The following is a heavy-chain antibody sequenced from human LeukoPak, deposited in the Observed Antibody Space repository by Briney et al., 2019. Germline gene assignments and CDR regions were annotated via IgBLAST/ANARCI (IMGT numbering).Heavy chain of an antibody. CDR1: GGTFSSYA. V-gene: IGHV1-69*05. CDR2: IIPIFGTA. D-gene: IGHD2-2*02. J-gene: IGHJ5*02. Sequence: SVKVSCKASGGTFSSYAISWVRQAPGQGLEWMGGIIPIFGTANYAQKFQGRVTITTDESTSTAYMELSSLRSEDTAVYYCARDRPAGKYCSSTSCYTYWFDPWGQGTLVTVSS. CDR3: ARDRPAGKYCSSTSCYTYWFDP.